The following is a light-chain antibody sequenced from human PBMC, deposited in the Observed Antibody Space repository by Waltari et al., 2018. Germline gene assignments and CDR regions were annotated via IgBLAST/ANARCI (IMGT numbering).Light chain of an antibody. CDR2: HAS. J-gene: IGKJ1*01. V-gene: IGKV3-20*01. CDR3: QKYDFLPAT. CDR1: QGVGKY. Sequence: EIVLPQSPGTLSLSQGERAPLPCRASQGVGKYLAWYQQRPGQAPRLLLYHASIRATGIPDRFSGSGFGTDFSLTISRLEPGDFAVYYCQKYDFLPATFGQGTTVEIK.